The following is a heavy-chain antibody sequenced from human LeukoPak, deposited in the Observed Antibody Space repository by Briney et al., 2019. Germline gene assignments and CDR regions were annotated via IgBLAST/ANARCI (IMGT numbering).Heavy chain of an antibody. D-gene: IGHD3-9*01. J-gene: IGHJ5*02. V-gene: IGHV3-30*18. CDR1: GFTFSSYG. CDR3: AKDLTGGWFDP. CDR2: ISYDGSNK. Sequence: PGRSLRLSCAASGFTFSSYGMHWVRQAPGKGLEWVAVISYDGSNKYYADSVKGRFTISRDNSKNTLYLQMNSLRAEDTAVYYCAKDLTGGWFDPWGQGTLVTVSS.